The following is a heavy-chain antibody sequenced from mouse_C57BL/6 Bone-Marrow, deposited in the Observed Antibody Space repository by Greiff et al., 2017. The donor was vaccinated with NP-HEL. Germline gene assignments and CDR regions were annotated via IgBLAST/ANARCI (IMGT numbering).Heavy chain of an antibody. D-gene: IGHD1-1*01. CDR1: GVDFSRYW. J-gene: IGHJ1*03. CDR3: ARRGAPYYYGSSSYFDV. V-gene: IGHV4-1*01. Sequence: ATGGVDFSRYWMSWVRRAPGKGLEWIGEINPDSSTINYAPSLKDKFIISRDNAKNTLYLQMSKVRSEDTALYYCARRGAPYYYGSSSYFDVWGTGTTVTVSS. CDR2: INPDSSTI.